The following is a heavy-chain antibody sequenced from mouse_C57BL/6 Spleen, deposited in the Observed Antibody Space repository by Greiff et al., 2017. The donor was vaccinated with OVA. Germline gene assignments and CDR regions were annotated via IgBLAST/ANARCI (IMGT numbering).Heavy chain of an antibody. J-gene: IGHJ2*01. D-gene: IGHD4-1*01. V-gene: IGHV1-5*01. Sequence: EVKLVESGTVLARPGASVKMSCKTSGYTFTSYWMHWVNQRPGQGLEWIGAIYPRNSDPSYNQKFKGKAKLTAVTSASPAYMELSSLTNEDSAVYYCTRPGTLPFDYWGQGTTLTVSS. CDR2: IYPRNSDP. CDR3: TRPGTLPFDY. CDR1: GYTFTSYW.